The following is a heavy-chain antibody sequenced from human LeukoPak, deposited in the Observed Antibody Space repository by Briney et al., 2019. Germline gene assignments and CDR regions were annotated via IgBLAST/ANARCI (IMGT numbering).Heavy chain of an antibody. CDR3: AREAKLMTTVYYFDY. V-gene: IGHV3-7*04. D-gene: IGHD4-11*01. CDR1: GFTFSRNW. Sequence: GGSLRLSCAASGFTFSRNWMSWVRQAPGKGLEWVANIKQDGSEQYYVDSVKGRFTIPRDNAKNSLYLQMNSLRADDTAVYYCAREAKLMTTVYYFDYWGQGTLVTVSS. J-gene: IGHJ4*02. CDR2: IKQDGSEQ.